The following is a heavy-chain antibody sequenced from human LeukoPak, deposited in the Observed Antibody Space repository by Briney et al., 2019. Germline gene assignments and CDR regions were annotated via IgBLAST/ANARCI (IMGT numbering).Heavy chain of an antibody. CDR1: GFTVSSNY. J-gene: IGHJ4*02. CDR3: AKDGVGGYFDY. D-gene: IGHD3-16*01. V-gene: IGHV3-30*18. Sequence: GGSLRLSCAASGFTVSSNYMSWVRQAPGKGLEWVAIISYDGRNKYYADSVKGRFTISRDNSKNTLYLQMNSLRAEDTAVYYCAKDGVGGYFDYWGQGNLVTVSS. CDR2: ISYDGRNK.